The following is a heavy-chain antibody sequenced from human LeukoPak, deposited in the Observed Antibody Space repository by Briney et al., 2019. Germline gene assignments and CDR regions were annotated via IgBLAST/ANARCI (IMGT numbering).Heavy chain of an antibody. D-gene: IGHD4-17*01. CDR3: AKGSYGDYSNYYYYYYMDV. J-gene: IGHJ6*03. Sequence: GGSLRLSCAASGFTFSSYAMSWVRQAPGKGLEWVSAISGSGGSTYYADSVKGRFTISRDNSKNTLYLQMNSLRAEDTAVYYCAKGSYGDYSNYYYYYYMDVWGKGTTVTVSS. CDR2: ISGSGGST. V-gene: IGHV3-23*01. CDR1: GFTFSSYA.